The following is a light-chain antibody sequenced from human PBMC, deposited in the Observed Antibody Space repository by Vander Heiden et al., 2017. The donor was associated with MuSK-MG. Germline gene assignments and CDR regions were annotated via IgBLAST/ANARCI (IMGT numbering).Light chain of an antibody. V-gene: IGLV3-1*01. J-gene: IGLJ2*01. CDR3: QAWDSSTDVV. CDR2: QDS. CDR1: SVGDKY. Sequence: SYELTQPASVSVSPGQTASITCSGDSVGDKYACWYQQKPGQSPVLVIYQDSKRPSGIPERFSGSNSGNTATLTISGTQAMDAADYYCQAWDSSTDVVFGGGTKLTVL.